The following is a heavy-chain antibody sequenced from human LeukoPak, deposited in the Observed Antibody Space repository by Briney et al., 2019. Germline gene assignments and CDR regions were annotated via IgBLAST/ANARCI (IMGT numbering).Heavy chain of an antibody. J-gene: IGHJ4*02. Sequence: PGGSLRLSCAASGFTFNNYAMHWVRHAPGKGLEWVSGISWNSGSIDYADSVKGRFTISRDSAKNSLYLQMNSLIAEDTALYYCAKDPGPSAECYFDYWGQGTLVTVSS. CDR2: ISWNSGSI. CDR3: AKDPGPSAECYFDY. V-gene: IGHV3-9*01. CDR1: GFTFNNYA. D-gene: IGHD2/OR15-2a*01.